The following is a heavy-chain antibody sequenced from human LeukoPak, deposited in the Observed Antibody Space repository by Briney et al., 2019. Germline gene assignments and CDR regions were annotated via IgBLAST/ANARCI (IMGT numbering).Heavy chain of an antibody. CDR1: GFTFSSYA. CDR3: AKDIRRVVTLDAFDI. D-gene: IGHD4-23*01. CDR2: ISYDGSHK. Sequence: GGSLRLSCAASGFTFSSYAMSWVRQAPGKGLEWVAVISYDGSHKNDADSVKGRFTISRDNSKNTLYLQMNSLRAEDTAVYYCAKDIRRVVTLDAFDIWGQGTMVTVSS. V-gene: IGHV3-30-3*01. J-gene: IGHJ3*02.